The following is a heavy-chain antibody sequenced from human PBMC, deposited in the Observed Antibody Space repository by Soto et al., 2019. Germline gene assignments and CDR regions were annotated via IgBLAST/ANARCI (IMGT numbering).Heavy chain of an antibody. D-gene: IGHD2-2*01. CDR2: IWYDGSNK. V-gene: IGHV3-33*01. CDR3: ARERCSSTSCYLDYYYGMDV. Sequence: GGSLRLSSAASGFTFSSYGMHWVRQAPGKGLEWVAVIWYDGSNKYYADSVKGRFTISRDNSKNTLYLQMNSLRAEDTAVYYCARERCSSTSCYLDYYYGMDVWGQGTTVTVSS. J-gene: IGHJ6*02. CDR1: GFTFSSYG.